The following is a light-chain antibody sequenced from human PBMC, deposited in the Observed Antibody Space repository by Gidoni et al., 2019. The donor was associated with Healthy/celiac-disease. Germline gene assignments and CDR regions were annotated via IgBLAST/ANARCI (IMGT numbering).Light chain of an antibody. J-gene: IGKJ4*01. CDR3: QQYGSSPRLT. Sequence: EIVLTQSPGTLSLSPGERATLSCRASQSVSSSYLAWYQQTPGQAPRLLIYGASSRATGIPDRFSGSGSGTDFTLTISRLEPEDFAVYYCQQYGSSPRLTFGGXTKVEIK. CDR2: GAS. CDR1: QSVSSSY. V-gene: IGKV3-20*01.